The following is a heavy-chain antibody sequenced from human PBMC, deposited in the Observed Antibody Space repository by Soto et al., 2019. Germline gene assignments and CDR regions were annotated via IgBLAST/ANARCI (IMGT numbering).Heavy chain of an antibody. CDR3: ATRHLSYCSGGTCNPFDF. V-gene: IGHV3-23*01. CDR2: ISVSGDSA. Sequence: PGGSLRLSCAASGFTFNTYAMNWVRQAPGKGLEWVSTISVSGDSAYFADSVRGRFTISRDNSKNTVYLQMNSLRADDTAMYYCATRHLSYCSGGTCNPFDFWGQGTLVTVPQ. D-gene: IGHD2-15*01. J-gene: IGHJ4*02. CDR1: GFTFNTYA.